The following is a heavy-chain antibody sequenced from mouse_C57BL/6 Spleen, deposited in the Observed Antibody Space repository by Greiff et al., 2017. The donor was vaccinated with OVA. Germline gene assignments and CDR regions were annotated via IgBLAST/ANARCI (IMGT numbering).Heavy chain of an antibody. D-gene: IGHD2-4*01. V-gene: IGHV14-1*01. CDR3: TTSAYDYDEGYAMDY. CDR2: IDPEDGDT. CDR1: GFNIKDYY. J-gene: IGHJ4*01. Sequence: EVQLQQSGAELVRPGASVKLSCTASGFNIKDYYMHWVKQRPEQGLEWIGRIDPEDGDTEYAPKFQGKATMTADTSSNTAYLQLSSLTSEDTAVYYCTTSAYDYDEGYAMDYWGQGTSVTVSS.